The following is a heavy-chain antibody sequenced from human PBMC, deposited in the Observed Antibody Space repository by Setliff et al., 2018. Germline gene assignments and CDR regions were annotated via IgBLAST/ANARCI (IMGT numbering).Heavy chain of an antibody. D-gene: IGHD3-22*01. J-gene: IGHJ4*02. CDR2: IYHSGSS. CDR1: GGSINSMSYY. V-gene: IGHV4-39*07. Sequence: SETLSLTCTVSGGSINSMSYYWGWIRQPPGKGLEWIGSIYHSGSSYYNPSLSGRVTISIDTSKNQFSLKLTSVTAADTAVYYCRVWVTMIEMESWGQGTLVTVSS. CDR3: RVWVTMIEMES.